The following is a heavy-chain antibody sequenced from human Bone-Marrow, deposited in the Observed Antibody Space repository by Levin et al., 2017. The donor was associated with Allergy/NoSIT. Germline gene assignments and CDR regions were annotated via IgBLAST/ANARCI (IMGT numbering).Heavy chain of an antibody. CDR2: VSRSGPT. Sequence: TSSETLSLTCAVSGGSFSGHYWSWIRLTPGKGLEFLGQVSRSGPTIYNPSLSGRVTIAMDASKTQFSLNLTSVTVADTATYYCAREMSYTGPGSPKWFDPWGQGTLVIVSS. J-gene: IGHJ5*02. CDR1: GGSFSGHY. V-gene: IGHV4-34*01. D-gene: IGHD3-10*01. CDR3: AREMSYTGPGSPKWFDP.